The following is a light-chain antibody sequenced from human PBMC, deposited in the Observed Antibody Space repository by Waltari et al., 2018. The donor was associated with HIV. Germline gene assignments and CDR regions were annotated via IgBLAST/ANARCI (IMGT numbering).Light chain of an antibody. V-gene: IGLV1-51*01. J-gene: IGLJ3*02. CDR1: TSNIGTDY. CDR2: DNN. Sequence: QSVLTQPPSVSAAPGQKAATSCAGGTSNIGTDYQHLYQHVPGAAPRLLIYDNNKRPSGIPDRFSGSRSGTSATLGITGLQTGDEAHYYCGTWDRSLSAAVFGGGTKLTVL. CDR3: GTWDRSLSAAV.